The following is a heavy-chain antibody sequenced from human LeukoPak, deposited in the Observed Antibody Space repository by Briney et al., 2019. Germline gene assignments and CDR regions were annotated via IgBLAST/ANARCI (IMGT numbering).Heavy chain of an antibody. D-gene: IGHD1-14*01. J-gene: IGHJ5*02. Sequence: SETLSLTCTVSGGSIRSDGYYWGWIRQPPGKGLERIGSIYNTGDTYYNPSLKSRLTISVDTSNNQFSLRLSSVTAADTAVYYCARRRRGVNREDDWFDPWGLGTLVTVSS. V-gene: IGHV4-39*01. CDR2: IYNTGDT. CDR1: GGSIRSDGYY. CDR3: ARRRRGVNREDDWFDP.